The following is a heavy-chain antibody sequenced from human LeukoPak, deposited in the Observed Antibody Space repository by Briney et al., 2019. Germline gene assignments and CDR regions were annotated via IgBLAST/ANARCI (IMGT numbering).Heavy chain of an antibody. V-gene: IGHV3-33*01. CDR3: ARGIFGSGSYPDY. D-gene: IGHD3-10*01. J-gene: IGHJ4*02. CDR1: GFAFNTYA. CDR2: MWHDGSHK. Sequence: PGESLRLSCAPSGFAFNTYAMYWVRQAPGKGLEWVTLMWHDGSHKFYIDSVRGRFSISRDNSRNTVYLQMNGLRAEDTAVYYCARGIFGSGSYPDYWGQGTLVTVSS.